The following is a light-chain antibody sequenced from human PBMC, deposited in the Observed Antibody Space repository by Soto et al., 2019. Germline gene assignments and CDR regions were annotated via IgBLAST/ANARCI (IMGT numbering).Light chain of an antibody. Sequence: IRMTQSPSSLSASTVARVTLTCRASQGISSYLAWYQQKPGKAPKLLIYAASTLQSGVPSRFSGSGSGTDFTLTISCLQSEDFATYYFQQYYSYPYTFGQGTKLEIK. CDR2: AAS. J-gene: IGKJ2*01. V-gene: IGKV1-8*01. CDR1: QGISSY. CDR3: QQYYSYPYT.